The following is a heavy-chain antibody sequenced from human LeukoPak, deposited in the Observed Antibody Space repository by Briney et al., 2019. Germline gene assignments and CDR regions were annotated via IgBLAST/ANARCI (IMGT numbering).Heavy chain of an antibody. CDR1: GGSISSYY. V-gene: IGHV4-59*08. CDR3: ARLRPSIGAAGTFDY. CDR2: IFYSGTT. Sequence: SETLSLTCSVSGGSISSYYGSWIRQPPGMGLEWIGYIFYSGTTNYNPSLKSRVTISVDTSKNQFSLKLSSVTAADTAVYYCARLRPSIGAAGTFDYWGLGTLVTVSS. D-gene: IGHD6-13*01. J-gene: IGHJ4*02.